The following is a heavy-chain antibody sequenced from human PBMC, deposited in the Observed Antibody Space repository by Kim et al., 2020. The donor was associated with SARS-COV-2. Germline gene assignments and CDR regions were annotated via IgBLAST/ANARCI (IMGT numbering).Heavy chain of an antibody. CDR2: IIPILGIA. D-gene: IGHD3-22*01. CDR1: GGTFSSYT. Sequence: SVKVSCKASGGTFSSYTISWVRQAPGQGLEWMGRIIPILGIANYAQKFQGRVTITADKSTSTAYMELSSLRSEDTAVYYCASSNQYYYDSSGYSADAFDIWGQGTMVTVSS. J-gene: IGHJ3*02. V-gene: IGHV1-69*02. CDR3: ASSNQYYYDSSGYSADAFDI.